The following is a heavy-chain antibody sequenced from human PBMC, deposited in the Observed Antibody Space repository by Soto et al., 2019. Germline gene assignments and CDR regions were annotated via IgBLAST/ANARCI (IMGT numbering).Heavy chain of an antibody. J-gene: IGHJ4*02. V-gene: IGHV3-15*07. Sequence: GGSLRLSCAASGFTFSNAWINWVRQTPGRGLEWVGRVKSKNDGGTTDFAAPVKGRFAISRDDSKNMVYLEMNSLRAEDTALYYCAKNPSGTLPAKRPFDSWGQGTPVTVSS. D-gene: IGHD1-26*01. CDR1: GFTFSNAW. CDR3: AKNPSGTLPAKRPFDS. CDR2: VKSKNDGGTT.